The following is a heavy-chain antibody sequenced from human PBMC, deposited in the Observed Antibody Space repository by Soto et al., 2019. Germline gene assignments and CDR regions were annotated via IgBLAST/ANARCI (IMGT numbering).Heavy chain of an antibody. Sequence: EVQLLESGGNLVQPGGSLRLSCAASGFSFSTYALTWVRQVPGKGLEWVSGISASGATTYYADSVKGRFTISRDNSKNTVFLHMTSLRAEDTALYYCAKWTDTVVEAALAGGAFDIWGQGTTVTVSS. J-gene: IGHJ3*02. CDR3: AKWTDTVVEAALAGGAFDI. V-gene: IGHV3-23*01. D-gene: IGHD2-2*01. CDR2: ISASGATT. CDR1: GFSFSTYA.